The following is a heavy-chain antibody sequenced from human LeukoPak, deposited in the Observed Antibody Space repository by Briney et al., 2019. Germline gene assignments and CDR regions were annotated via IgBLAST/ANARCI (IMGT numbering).Heavy chain of an antibody. D-gene: IGHD3-22*01. J-gene: IGHJ4*02. CDR2: ISSSGSTI. CDR1: GFTFSDYY. Sequence: GGSLRLSCAASGFTFSDYYMSWIRQAPGKGLEWVSYISSSGSTIYYADSVKGRFTISRDNSKNSLYLQMNSRRAEDTAVYYCARDYYYSSGYYRFDYWGQGTLVTVSS. V-gene: IGHV3-11*01. CDR3: ARDYYYSSGYYRFDY.